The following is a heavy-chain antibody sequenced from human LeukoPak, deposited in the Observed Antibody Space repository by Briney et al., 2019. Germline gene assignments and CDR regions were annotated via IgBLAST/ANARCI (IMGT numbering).Heavy chain of an antibody. D-gene: IGHD3-22*01. V-gene: IGHV1-2*02. CDR1: GYTFTGYY. J-gene: IGHJ4*02. Sequence: ASVKVSCKASGYTFTGYYMHWVRQAPGQGLEWMGWINPNSGGTNYAQKFQGRVTMTRDTSISTAYMELSRLRSDDAAVYYCARAFDYYDSSGRTYYFDYWGQGTLVTVSS. CDR2: INPNSGGT. CDR3: ARAFDYYDSSGRTYYFDY.